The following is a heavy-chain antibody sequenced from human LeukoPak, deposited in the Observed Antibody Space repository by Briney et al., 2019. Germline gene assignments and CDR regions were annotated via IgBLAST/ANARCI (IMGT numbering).Heavy chain of an antibody. CDR1: GFTFSDYY. J-gene: IGHJ1*01. CDR2: ISSSGSTI. Sequence: PGGSLRLSCAASGFTFSDYYMSWIRQAPGKGLEWVSYISSSGSTIYYADSVKGRFTISRDNAKNSLYLQMNSLRAEDTAVYYCARAHCSSSSCYPYFHHWGQGTLVTVSS. CDR3: ARAHCSSSSCYPYFHH. D-gene: IGHD2-2*01. V-gene: IGHV3-11*01.